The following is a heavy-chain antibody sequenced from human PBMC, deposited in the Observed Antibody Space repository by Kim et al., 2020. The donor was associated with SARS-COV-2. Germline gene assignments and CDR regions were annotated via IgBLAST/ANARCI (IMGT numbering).Heavy chain of an antibody. V-gene: IGHV1-69*04. CDR3: ARVVDCGGDCRGGGWFDP. CDR2: IIPILGIA. Sequence: SVKVSCKASGGTFSSYAISWVRQAPGQGLEWMGRIIPILGIANYAQKFQGRVTITADKSTSTAYMELSSLRSEDTAVYYCARVVDCGGDCRGGGWFDPWGQGTLVTVSS. CDR1: GGTFSSYA. D-gene: IGHD2-21*02. J-gene: IGHJ5*02.